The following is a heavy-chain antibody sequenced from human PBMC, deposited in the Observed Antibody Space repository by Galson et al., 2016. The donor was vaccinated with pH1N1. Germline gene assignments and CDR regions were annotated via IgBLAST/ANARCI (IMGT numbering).Heavy chain of an antibody. CDR2: IIPIYGTA. Sequence: SVKVSCKASGGIFSSYAVSLVRQAPGQGLEWMGGIIPIYGTADYAQKFQGRVTITAYESTSTAYMELNSLRSEDTAVYYCASRPVVVSDRYYYFYDLDVWGQGTTVTVSS. V-gene: IGHV1-69*13. D-gene: IGHD2-21*01. CDR3: ASRPVVVSDRYYYFYDLDV. CDR1: GGIFSSYA. J-gene: IGHJ6*02.